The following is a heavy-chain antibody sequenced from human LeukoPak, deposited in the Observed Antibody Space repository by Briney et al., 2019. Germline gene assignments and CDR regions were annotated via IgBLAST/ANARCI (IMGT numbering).Heavy chain of an antibody. D-gene: IGHD1-26*01. CDR3: ARVAGSYSIRPFDF. CDR1: GFTFDNYA. CDR2: IRLSDGYT. J-gene: IGHJ4*02. V-gene: IGHV3-23*01. Sequence: GGSLRLSCAASGFTFDNYAMTWVRQAPGKGLEWVSAIRLSDGYTYYADSVQGRFIISRDTSKNTVSLQMNSLTGDDTALYYCARVAGSYSIRPFDFWGQGTVAIVSS.